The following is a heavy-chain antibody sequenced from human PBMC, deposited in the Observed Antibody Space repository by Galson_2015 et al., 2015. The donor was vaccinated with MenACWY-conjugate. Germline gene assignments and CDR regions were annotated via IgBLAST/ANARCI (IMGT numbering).Heavy chain of an antibody. V-gene: IGHV3-66*01. CDR3: ARDPNSYGFDY. CDR1: GFTVSSNY. CDR2: IYSDGTT. J-gene: IGHJ4*02. D-gene: IGHD1-1*01. Sequence: SLRLSCAASGFTVSSNYMSWVRQAPGKGLEWVSVIYSDGTTSYADSVKGRFTISRDSSKNTLYLQMNSLRAEDTAVYYCARDPNSYGFDYWGQGTLVTVSS.